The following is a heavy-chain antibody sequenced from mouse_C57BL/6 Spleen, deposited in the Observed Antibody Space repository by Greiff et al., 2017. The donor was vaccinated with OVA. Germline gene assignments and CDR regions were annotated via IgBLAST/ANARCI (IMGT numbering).Heavy chain of an antibody. D-gene: IGHD3-2*02. J-gene: IGHJ2*01. CDR2: IYPNYGTT. CDR3: AREEGSGPDD. CDR1: GYSFTDYN. V-gene: IGHV1-39*01. Sequence: VHLKQSGPELVKPGASVKISCKASGYSFTDYNMNWVKQSNGKSLEWIGVIYPNYGTTSYNQKFKGKATLTVDPSSSTAYMQLTSLTSEDSAVYCCAREEGSGPDDWGKGTTLTVSS.